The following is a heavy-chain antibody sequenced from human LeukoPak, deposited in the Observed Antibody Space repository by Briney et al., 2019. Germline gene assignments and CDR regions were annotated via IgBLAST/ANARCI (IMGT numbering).Heavy chain of an antibody. V-gene: IGHV3-23*01. CDR3: AKAESVAGTENAFDI. CDR1: GFTFSSYA. D-gene: IGHD6-19*01. CDR2: ISGSGGST. Sequence: GGSLRLSCAASGFTFSSYAMSWVRQAPGKGLEWVSAISGSGGSTYYADSVKGRFTISRDNSKNTLYLQMNSLRAEDTALYYCAKAESVAGTENAFDIWGQGTMVTVSS. J-gene: IGHJ3*02.